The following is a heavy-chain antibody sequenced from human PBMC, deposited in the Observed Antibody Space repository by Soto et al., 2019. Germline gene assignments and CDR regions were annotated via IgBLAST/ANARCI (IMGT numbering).Heavy chain of an antibody. J-gene: IGHJ5*02. CDR2: MYYSGTT. D-gene: IGHD7-27*01. Sequence: QLQLQESGPGLVKPSETLSLTCTVSGGSISSSSYFWGWIRQPPGKGLEWIGSMYYSGTTHYNPSLESRAAIAADTSKHQSSRKLSSVTAADPAVYYCAGHGERTIRSLNWCDPWGEGPLVTVSS. V-gene: IGHV4-39*01. CDR3: AGHGERTIRSLNWCDP. CDR1: GGSISSSSYF.